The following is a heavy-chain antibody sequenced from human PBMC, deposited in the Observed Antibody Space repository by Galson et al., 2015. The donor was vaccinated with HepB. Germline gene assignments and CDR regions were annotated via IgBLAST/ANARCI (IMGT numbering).Heavy chain of an antibody. Sequence: QSGAEVKKPGESLKISCKGSGYSFTGYWIGWVRQMPGKGLEWMGIIYPGDSDTRYSPSFQGQVTFSADKSISTAYLQWDSLAASDAAMYICARHSISTGTTVPTLDALDVWPQGTMVTDSS. J-gene: IGHJ3*01. V-gene: IGHV5-51*01. D-gene: IGHD1-1*01. CDR3: ARHSISTGTTVPTLDALDV. CDR1: GYSFTGYW. CDR2: IYPGDSDT.